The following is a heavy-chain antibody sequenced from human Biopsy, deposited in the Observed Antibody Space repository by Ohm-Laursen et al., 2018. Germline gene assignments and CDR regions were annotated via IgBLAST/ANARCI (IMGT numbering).Heavy chain of an antibody. V-gene: IGHV1-69*06. J-gene: IGHJ1*01. CDR2: NIPILGTG. Sequence: ASVKVSCKSPGGTFSNYGVNWVRQAPGQGLEWLGGNIPILGTGNYAQKFQDRVTVAADTSTSTATMELRSLRSDDTAVYYCATKLTGYFHHWGQGILVIVSS. CDR1: GGTFSNYG. CDR3: ATKLTGYFHH. D-gene: IGHD3-9*01.